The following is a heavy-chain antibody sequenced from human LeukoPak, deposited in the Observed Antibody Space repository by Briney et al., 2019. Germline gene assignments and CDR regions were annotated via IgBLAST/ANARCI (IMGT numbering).Heavy chain of an antibody. Sequence: SETLSLTCSVSGASISNFYWNWIRQPPGKGLEWIGFIYFNGNTNYNPSLKSRVTMSVDTSKNQFSLKLSSVTAADTAVYYCARGEEMATSHFDYWGQGILVTVSS. D-gene: IGHD5-24*01. J-gene: IGHJ4*02. CDR2: IYFNGNT. V-gene: IGHV4-59*01. CDR1: GASISNFY. CDR3: ARGEEMATSHFDY.